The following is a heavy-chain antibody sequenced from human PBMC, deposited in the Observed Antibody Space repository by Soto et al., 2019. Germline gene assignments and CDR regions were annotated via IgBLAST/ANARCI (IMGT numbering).Heavy chain of an antibody. D-gene: IGHD2-15*01. CDR3: ARVVVVAATVDDYYYGMDV. J-gene: IGHJ6*02. Sequence: QVPLVQSGAEVKKPGASVKVSCQASGYTFTSYDLNWVRQATGQGLEWMGWMNPNSGNTGYAQKFQGRVTMTRNTSISTAYMELGSLRSEDTAVYYCARVVVVAATVDDYYYGMDVWGQGTTVTVSS. CDR1: GYTFTSYD. V-gene: IGHV1-8*01. CDR2: MNPNSGNT.